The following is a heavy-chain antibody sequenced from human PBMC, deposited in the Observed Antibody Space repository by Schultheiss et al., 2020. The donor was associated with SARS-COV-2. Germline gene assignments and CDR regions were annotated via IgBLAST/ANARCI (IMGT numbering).Heavy chain of an antibody. J-gene: IGHJ4*02. CDR3: ATTELGYYYDSSGYYSG. Sequence: SETLSLTCTVSGGSTSSSNWWTWVRQPPGKGLEWIGEIYHSGSTNYNPSLKSRVTISVDKSKNQFSLKLSSVTAADTAVYYCATTELGYYYDSSGYYSGWGQGTLVTVSS. D-gene: IGHD3-22*01. CDR2: IYHSGST. CDR1: GGSTSSSNW. V-gene: IGHV4-4*02.